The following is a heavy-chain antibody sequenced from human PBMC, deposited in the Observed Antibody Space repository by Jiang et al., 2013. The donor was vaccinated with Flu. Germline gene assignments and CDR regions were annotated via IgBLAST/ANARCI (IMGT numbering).Heavy chain of an antibody. D-gene: IGHD4-23*01. V-gene: IGHV4-31*03. J-gene: IGHJ1*01. CDR2: IYTGGTT. CDR3: AAYGGSSATEYFHH. CDR1: GGSIRNTYY. Sequence: PGLVKPAQTLSLTCTVSGGSIRNTYYWSWIRQFPGKGLEWIGYIYTGGTTYYDPSLRSRLSISVDTSKNQFSLNVTSVTAADTAVYYCAAYGGSSATEYFHHWGQGTLVTVSS.